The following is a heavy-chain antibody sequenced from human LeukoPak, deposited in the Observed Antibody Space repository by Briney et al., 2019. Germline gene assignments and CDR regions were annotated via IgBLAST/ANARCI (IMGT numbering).Heavy chain of an antibody. CDR2: IYTSGST. CDR1: GGSISSYY. Sequence: SETLSLTCTISGGSISSYYWSWIRQPAGKGLEWIGRIYTSGSTNYNPSLKSRVTLSVDTSKNQFSLKLSSVTAADTAVYYCARERCSSTSCYIGPSDASYIWGQGTMVTVSS. CDR3: ARERCSSTSCYIGPSDASYI. D-gene: IGHD2-2*02. V-gene: IGHV4-4*07. J-gene: IGHJ3*02.